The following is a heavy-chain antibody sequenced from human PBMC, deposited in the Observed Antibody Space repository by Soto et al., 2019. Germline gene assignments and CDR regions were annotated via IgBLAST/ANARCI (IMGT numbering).Heavy chain of an antibody. V-gene: IGHV4-59*08. Sequence: SETLSLTCTVSGGSISSYYWSWIRQPPGKGLEWIGYIYYSGSTNYNPSLKSRVTISADKSISTAYLQWSSLKASDTAMYYCARQREYSSSSHVYYYYGMDVWGQGTTVTVSS. CDR1: GGSISSYY. D-gene: IGHD6-6*01. CDR2: IYYSGST. J-gene: IGHJ6*02. CDR3: ARQREYSSSSHVYYYYGMDV.